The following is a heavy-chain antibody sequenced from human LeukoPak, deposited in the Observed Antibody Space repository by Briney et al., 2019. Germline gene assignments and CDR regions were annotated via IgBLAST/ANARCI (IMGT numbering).Heavy chain of an antibody. Sequence: PGGSLRLSCAASGFTFSSYAMSWVRQAPGEGLEWVSAISGSGGSTYYADSVKGRFTISRDNSKNTLYLQMNSLRAEDTAVYYCAKESDSSGYYGDDAFDIWGQGTMVTVSS. V-gene: IGHV3-23*01. CDR2: ISGSGGST. D-gene: IGHD3-22*01. J-gene: IGHJ3*02. CDR3: AKESDSSGYYGDDAFDI. CDR1: GFTFSSYA.